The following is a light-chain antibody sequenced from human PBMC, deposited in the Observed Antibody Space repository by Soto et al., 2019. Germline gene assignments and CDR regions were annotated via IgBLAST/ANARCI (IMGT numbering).Light chain of an antibody. CDR2: LGS. Sequence: DIVMTQSPLSLPVTPGEPASISCRSSQSLLHTNGYNYLDWYLQKTGQSPQALIYLGSNRSSGVPDRFSGSGTGTDFTLKISRVEAEDVGVYYCMQPLQTPRTFGQGTKVEIK. CDR1: QSLLHTNGYNY. J-gene: IGKJ1*01. V-gene: IGKV2-28*01. CDR3: MQPLQTPRT.